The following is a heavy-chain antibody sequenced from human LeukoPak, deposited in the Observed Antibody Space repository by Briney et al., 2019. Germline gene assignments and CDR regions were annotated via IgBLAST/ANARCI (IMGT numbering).Heavy chain of an antibody. Sequence: GASVKVSCKASGYTFTGYYMHWVRQAPGQGLEWMGWINPNSGGTNYAQKFQGRVTMTRDTSISTVYMELSRLRSDDTAVYYCARGRDSSSWYFVDPWGQGTLVTVSS. D-gene: IGHD6-13*01. CDR2: INPNSGGT. J-gene: IGHJ5*02. CDR1: GYTFTGYY. V-gene: IGHV1-2*02. CDR3: ARGRDSSSWYFVDP.